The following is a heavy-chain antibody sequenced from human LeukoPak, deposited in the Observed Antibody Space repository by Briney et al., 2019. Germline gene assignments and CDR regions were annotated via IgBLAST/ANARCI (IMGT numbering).Heavy chain of an antibody. Sequence: GGSLRLSCAASGFTFSSYAMSWVRQAPGKGLEWVSAISGSGGSTYYADSVKGRFTISRDNSKNTLYLQMNSLRAEDTAVYYCAKKQTYSSGWYLAYFDYWGQGTLITVSS. V-gene: IGHV3-23*01. CDR1: GFTFSSYA. CDR3: AKKQTYSSGWYLAYFDY. D-gene: IGHD6-19*01. CDR2: ISGSGGST. J-gene: IGHJ4*02.